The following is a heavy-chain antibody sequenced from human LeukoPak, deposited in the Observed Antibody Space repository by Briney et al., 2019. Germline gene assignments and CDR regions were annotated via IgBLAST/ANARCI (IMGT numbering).Heavy chain of an antibody. Sequence: GGSLRLSCAASGFTFSSYAVSWVRQAPGKGLEWVSAISGSGGSTYYADSVKGRFTISRDNSKNTLYLQMNSLRAEDTAVYYCAKDRVSYDFWSGYLSDYWGQGTLVTVSS. J-gene: IGHJ4*02. D-gene: IGHD3-3*01. CDR3: AKDRVSYDFWSGYLSDY. CDR2: ISGSGGST. CDR1: GFTFSSYA. V-gene: IGHV3-23*01.